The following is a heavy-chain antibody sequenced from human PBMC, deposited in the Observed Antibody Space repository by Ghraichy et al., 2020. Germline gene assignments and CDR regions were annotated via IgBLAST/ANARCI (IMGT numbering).Heavy chain of an antibody. CDR1: GFSLSTYG. J-gene: IGHJ4*02. CDR2: ISSDGTNK. CDR3: AKDRGYTSGWDE. V-gene: IGHV3-30*18. Sequence: GGSLRLSCVVSGFSLSTYGIHWVRQAPGKGLEWVAVISSDGTNKYYVDSVKGRFTISRDNSKNTLYLQMNSLRPEDTAVYYCAKDRGYTSGWDEWGQGTLVTVSS. D-gene: IGHD6-19*01.